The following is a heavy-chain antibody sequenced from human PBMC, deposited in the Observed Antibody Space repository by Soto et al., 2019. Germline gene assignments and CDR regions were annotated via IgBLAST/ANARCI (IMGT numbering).Heavy chain of an antibody. D-gene: IGHD3-22*01. V-gene: IGHV1-3*01. Sequence: ASVKVSCKASGYTFTGYAMHWVRQAPGQRLEWMGWINAGNGNTKYSQKFQDRVTVTRDTSASTAYMELSSLRSEDTAVYYCASQNYYDSQWRAFDIWGQGTMVTVSS. CDR3: ASQNYYDSQWRAFDI. CDR1: GYTFTGYA. CDR2: INAGNGNT. J-gene: IGHJ3*02.